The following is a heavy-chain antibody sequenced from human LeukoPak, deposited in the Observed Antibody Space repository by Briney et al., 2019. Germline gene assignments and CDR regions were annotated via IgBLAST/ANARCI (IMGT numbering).Heavy chain of an antibody. J-gene: IGHJ4*02. CDR2: IKQDGSEK. D-gene: IGHD2-15*01. CDR1: GFTFSSYW. Sequence: GGSLRLSCAASGFTFSSYWMDWVRQVPGKGLEWVANIKQDGSEKYYADSVKGRFTNSRDNAKNTLYLQMNSLSAADMAVYYCARDRTGAAGYQFAYWGQGTLVTVSS. V-gene: IGHV3-7*05. CDR3: ARDRTGAAGYQFAY.